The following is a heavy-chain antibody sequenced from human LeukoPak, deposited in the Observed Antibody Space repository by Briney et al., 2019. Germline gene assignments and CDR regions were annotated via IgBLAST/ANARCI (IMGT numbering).Heavy chain of an antibody. Sequence: GGSLRLSCAASGFTFSSYGMHWVRQAPGKGLEWVAVIWYDGSNRYYADSVKGRFTISRDNSKNTLYLQMNSLRAEDTAVYYCAKEAFYDSSGYYGDYFDYWGQGTLVTVSS. D-gene: IGHD3-22*01. V-gene: IGHV3-33*06. CDR1: GFTFSSYG. CDR2: IWYDGSNR. J-gene: IGHJ4*02. CDR3: AKEAFYDSSGYYGDYFDY.